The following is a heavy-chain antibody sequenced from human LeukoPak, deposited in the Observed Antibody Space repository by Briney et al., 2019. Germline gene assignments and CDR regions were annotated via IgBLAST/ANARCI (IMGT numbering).Heavy chain of an antibody. CDR2: IFYSGST. Sequence: SETLSLTCTVSGGSISSGAYYWSWIRRHPGKGLEWIGYIFYSGSTYYNPSLKSRVTISVDTSKNQFSLKLSSVTAADTAVYYCARARYYGSGTYPTDFDYWGQGTLVTVSS. D-gene: IGHD3-10*01. CDR1: GGSISSGAYY. V-gene: IGHV4-31*03. CDR3: ARARYYGSGTYPTDFDY. J-gene: IGHJ4*02.